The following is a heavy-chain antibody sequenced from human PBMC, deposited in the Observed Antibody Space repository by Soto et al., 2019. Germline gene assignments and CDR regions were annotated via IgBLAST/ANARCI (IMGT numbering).Heavy chain of an antibody. CDR3: ARGPRCLCDSCPNWLDP. CDR2: MNANSGDT. V-gene: IGHV1-8*01. D-gene: IGHD2-8*01. Sequence: QGQLVQSGADVKKRGASVSVSCKDSGTSCISYDVHWVRQASGQGREWIGWMNANSGDTDYAKKLQGRVTMTRNTSISTAYMELSSLSSAYTAGYYCARGPRCLCDSCPNWLDPWGQGTLVTVSS. J-gene: IGHJ5*02. CDR1: GTSCISYD.